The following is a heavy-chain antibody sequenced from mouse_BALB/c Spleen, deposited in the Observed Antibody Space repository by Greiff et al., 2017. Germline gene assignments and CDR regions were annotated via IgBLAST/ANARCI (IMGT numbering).Heavy chain of an antibody. CDR2: IDPENGNT. V-gene: IGHV14-1*02. Sequence: EVQLQQSGAELVRPGALVKLSCKASGFNIKDYYMHWVKQRPEQGLEWIGWIDPENGNTIYDPKFQGKASITADTSSNTAYLQLSSLTSEDTAVYYCARGFYGNYVFAYWGQGTLVTVSA. CDR1: GFNIKDYY. CDR3: ARGFYGNYVFAY. J-gene: IGHJ3*01. D-gene: IGHD2-1*01.